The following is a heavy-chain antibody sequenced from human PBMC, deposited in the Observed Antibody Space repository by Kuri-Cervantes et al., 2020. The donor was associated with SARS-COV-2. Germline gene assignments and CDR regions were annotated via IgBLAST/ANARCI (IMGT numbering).Heavy chain of an antibody. J-gene: IGHJ4*02. D-gene: IGHD4-23*01. Sequence: SVKVSCKASGYTFNTYGISWVRQAPGRGLEWMGSINTYNGNTNYAQIIQGRVTMTTDTSTSTAFMELRSLRSFDTAVYYCARSHTLYGGNSSPWDYWGQGTLVTVSS. CDR1: GYTFNTYG. CDR3: ARSHTLYGGNSSPWDY. CDR2: INTYNGNT. V-gene: IGHV1-18*01.